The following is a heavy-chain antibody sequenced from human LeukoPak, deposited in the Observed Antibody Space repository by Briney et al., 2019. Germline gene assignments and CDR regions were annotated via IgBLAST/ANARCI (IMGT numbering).Heavy chain of an antibody. V-gene: IGHV3-23*01. CDR2: ISGSGGST. Sequence: GGSLRLSCAASGFAFSSYAMSWVRQAPGKGLEWVSAISGSGGSTYYADSVKGRFTISRDNSKNTLYLQMNSLRAEDTAVYYCAKDLRHRYSSSWSDAFDIWGQGTMVTVSS. CDR3: AKDLRHRYSSSWSDAFDI. J-gene: IGHJ3*02. CDR1: GFAFSSYA. D-gene: IGHD6-13*01.